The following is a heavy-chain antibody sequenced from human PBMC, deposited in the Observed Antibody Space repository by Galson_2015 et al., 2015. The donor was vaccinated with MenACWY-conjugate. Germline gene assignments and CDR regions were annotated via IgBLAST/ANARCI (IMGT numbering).Heavy chain of an antibody. CDR1: GFIFNTYW. J-gene: IGHJ4*02. Sequence: LRLSCAASGFIFNTYWMHWVRPAPGKGLVWVSRISPGGSSTTYADSVKDRFTISRDNAKNTLYLQMNSLRPEDTAVFYCAKTRGAPFYFDSWGQGTLVTVSS. D-gene: IGHD1-26*01. CDR3: AKTRGAPFYFDS. V-gene: IGHV3-74*01. CDR2: ISPGGSST.